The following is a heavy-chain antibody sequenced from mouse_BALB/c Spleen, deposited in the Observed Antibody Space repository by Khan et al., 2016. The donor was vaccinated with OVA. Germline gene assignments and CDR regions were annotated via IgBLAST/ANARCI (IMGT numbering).Heavy chain of an antibody. Sequence: EVELVESGGGLVRPGGSLKLSCAASGFTFSDYYMYWGRQTPEKRLEWVATISDGGTYIYYPDSVRGRFTISRDNGKNNLYLQLSSLKSDDTAMYCCVRGYYGDPFAHGGQGTLVTVSA. CDR3: VRGYYGDPFAH. CDR1: GFTFSDYY. CDR2: ISDGGTYI. D-gene: IGHD2-13*01. V-gene: IGHV5-4*02. J-gene: IGHJ3*01.